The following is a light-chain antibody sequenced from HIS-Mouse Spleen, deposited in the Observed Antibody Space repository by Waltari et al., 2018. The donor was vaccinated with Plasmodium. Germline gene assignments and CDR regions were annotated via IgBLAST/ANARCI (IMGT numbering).Light chain of an antibody. V-gene: IGKV1-9*01. CDR2: AAS. CDR1: QSVSSY. Sequence: TQSPATLSVSPGERATLSCRASQSVSSYLAWYQQKPGKAPKLLIYAASTLQSGVPSRFSGSGSGTEFTLTISSLQPEDFATYYCQQLNSYPSITFGQGTRLEIK. CDR3: QQLNSYPSIT. J-gene: IGKJ5*01.